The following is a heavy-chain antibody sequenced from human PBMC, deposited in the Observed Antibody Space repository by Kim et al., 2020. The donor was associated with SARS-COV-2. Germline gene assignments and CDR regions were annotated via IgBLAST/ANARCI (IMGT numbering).Heavy chain of an antibody. Sequence: GGSLRLSCVASGFSFSSYEMNWVRQAPGKGLEWVSHISGSGPSIYYADSVKGRFTISRDNAKNSLYLQMNSLRVEDTAVYYCTRGGGYYNQADFWGQGALVTVSS. J-gene: IGHJ4*02. V-gene: IGHV3-48*03. D-gene: IGHD3-9*01. CDR2: ISGSGPSI. CDR3: TRGGGYYNQADF. CDR1: GFSFSSYE.